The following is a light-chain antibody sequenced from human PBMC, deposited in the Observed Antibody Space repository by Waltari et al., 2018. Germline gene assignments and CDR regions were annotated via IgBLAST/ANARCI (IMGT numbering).Light chain of an antibody. CDR1: QTISAD. V-gene: IGKV3-11*01. Sequence: EIVLTQSPATLSVSPGERATLSCRASQTISADLAWYQHKPGLPPRLLSSDASNRATGIPARFSGSGSGTDFTLSISSLEPEDFAVYYCQQRNKWPRTFGQGTKVEIK. J-gene: IGKJ1*01. CDR3: QQRNKWPRT. CDR2: DAS.